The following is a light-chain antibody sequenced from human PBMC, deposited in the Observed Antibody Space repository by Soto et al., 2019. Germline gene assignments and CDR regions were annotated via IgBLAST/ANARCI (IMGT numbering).Light chain of an antibody. CDR2: EVG. CDR1: SHDVGGYNY. Sequence: QSGLTQPASVSGSPGQSITITCTRTSHDVGGYNYVSGYQQVPGKALRVMIFEVGDRPSGVSSRFAGSKSGNTASMTISGLQAEDEADYYCSSYTSSSTPLVFRTGTQVTAL. V-gene: IGLV2-14*01. CDR3: SSYTSSSTPLV. J-gene: IGLJ1*01.